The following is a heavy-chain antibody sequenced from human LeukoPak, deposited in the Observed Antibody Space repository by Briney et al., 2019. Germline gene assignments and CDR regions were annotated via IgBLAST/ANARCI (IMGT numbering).Heavy chain of an antibody. CDR1: GGSISSHH. CDR2: IYYSGST. D-gene: IGHD1-26*01. J-gene: IGHJ4*02. Sequence: SETLSLTCTVSGGSISSHHWSWIRQPPGKGLEWIGYIYYSGSTNYNPSLKSRVTISVDTSKNQFSLKLSSVTAADTAVYYCAREAKYEGDFDYWGQGTLVTVSS. V-gene: IGHV4-59*11. CDR3: AREAKYEGDFDY.